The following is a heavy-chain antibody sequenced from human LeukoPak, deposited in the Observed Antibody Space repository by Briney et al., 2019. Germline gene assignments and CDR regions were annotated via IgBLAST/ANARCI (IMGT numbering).Heavy chain of an antibody. CDR3: ARGSKMPGYNWFDP. V-gene: IGHV4-34*01. D-gene: IGHD2-2*01. CDR1: GGSFSGYY. CDR2: INHSGGT. Sequence: SSETLSLTCADYGGSFSGYYWNWIRQPPGKGLEWIGEINHSGGTNYIPSLKSRVTISVDTSKNQFSLKLSSVTAADTAVYYCARGSKMPGYNWFDPWGQGTLVTVSS. J-gene: IGHJ5*02.